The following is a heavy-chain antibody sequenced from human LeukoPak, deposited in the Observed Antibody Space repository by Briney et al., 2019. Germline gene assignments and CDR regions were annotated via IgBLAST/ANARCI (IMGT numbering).Heavy chain of an antibody. CDR1: GGTFSSYA. CDR3: AREGTRSYGSGSPQFAY. CDR2: IIPILGIA. J-gene: IGHJ4*02. V-gene: IGHV1-69*04. D-gene: IGHD3-10*01. Sequence: GASVKVSCKASGGTFSSYAISWVRQAPGQGLEWMGRIIPILGIANYAQKFQGRVTITADKSTSTAYMELSSLRSEDTAVYYCAREGTRSYGSGSPQFAYWGQGTLVTVSS.